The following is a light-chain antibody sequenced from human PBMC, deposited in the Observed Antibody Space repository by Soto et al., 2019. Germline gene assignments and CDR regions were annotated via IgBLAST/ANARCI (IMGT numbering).Light chain of an antibody. CDR3: SSYISSSTYV. Sequence: QSVLTQPASVSGSPGQSITISCTGTSSDIGRYNYVSWYQQYPGKAPKFMIYDVSNRPSGVSNRFSGSKPGNTASLTISGLQAEDEADYYCSSYISSSTYVFGTGTKVTVL. V-gene: IGLV2-14*01. CDR1: SSDIGRYNY. J-gene: IGLJ1*01. CDR2: DVS.